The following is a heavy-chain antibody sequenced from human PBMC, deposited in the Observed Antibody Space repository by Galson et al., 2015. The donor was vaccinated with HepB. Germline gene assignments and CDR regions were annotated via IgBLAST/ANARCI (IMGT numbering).Heavy chain of an antibody. D-gene: IGHD6-19*01. J-gene: IGHJ1*01. Sequence: SLRLSCAASGFTFDDYAMHWVRQAPGKGLEWVSGISWNTGSIGYADSVKGRFTISRDNAKNSLFLQMNSLRAEDTALYYCAKGPRGIAVAGDRPEYFQHWGQGTLVTVSS. CDR3: AKGPRGIAVAGDRPEYFQH. V-gene: IGHV3-9*01. CDR2: ISWNTGSI. CDR1: GFTFDDYA.